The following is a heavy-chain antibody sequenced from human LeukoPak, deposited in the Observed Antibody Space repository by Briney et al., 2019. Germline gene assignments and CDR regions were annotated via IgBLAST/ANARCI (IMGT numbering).Heavy chain of an antibody. Sequence: ASVKVSCKASGYTFTGYYMHWVRQAPGQGLEWMGWINPNSGGTNYAQKFQGRVTMTRNTSISTAYMELSSLRSEDTAVYYCARDYGSGKSYYYYMDVWGKGTTVTISS. V-gene: IGHV1-2*02. J-gene: IGHJ6*03. CDR2: INPNSGGT. CDR3: ARDYGSGKSYYYYMDV. D-gene: IGHD3-10*01. CDR1: GYTFTGYY.